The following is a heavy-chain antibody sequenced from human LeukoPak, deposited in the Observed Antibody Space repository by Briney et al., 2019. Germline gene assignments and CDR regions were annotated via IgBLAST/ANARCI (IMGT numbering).Heavy chain of an antibody. V-gene: IGHV1-18*01. CDR2: ISAYNGNT. J-gene: IGHJ4*02. CDR1: GYTFTSYG. CDR3: AKDRPNYHESNGHYYRPNGDY. D-gene: IGHD3-22*01. Sequence: ASVKVSCKASGYTFTSYGISWVRQAPGQGLEWMAWISAYNGNTNYAQKVQGRVTMTTDTSTSTAYMDLRSLRSDDTAVYYCAKDRPNYHESNGHYYRPNGDYWGQGTLVTVSS.